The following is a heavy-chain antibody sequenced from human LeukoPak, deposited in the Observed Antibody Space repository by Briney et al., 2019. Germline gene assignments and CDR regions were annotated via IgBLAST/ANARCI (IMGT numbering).Heavy chain of an antibody. D-gene: IGHD3-10*01. CDR3: ARDGWFGDYNWFDP. V-gene: IGHV3-48*01. CDR2: ISSASNTI. Sequence: GGSLRLSCAASGFTFSSYSMNWVRQAPGKGLEWISYISSASNTIYYADSVKGRFTISRDNANNSVYLQMNSLRAEDTAMYYCARDGWFGDYNWFDPWGQGTLVTVSS. J-gene: IGHJ5*02. CDR1: GFTFSSYS.